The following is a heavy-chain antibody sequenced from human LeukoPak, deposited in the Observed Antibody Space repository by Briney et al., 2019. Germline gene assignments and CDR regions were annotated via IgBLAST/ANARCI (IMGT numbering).Heavy chain of an antibody. CDR1: GGSISSYY. Sequence: SETLSLTCTVSGGSISSYYWNWIRQPPGKGLEWIGYIYYSGSTNYNPSPKSRVTISVDTSKNQFSLKLSSVTAADTAVYYCARHMYSSGWYYFDYWGQGTLVTVSS. D-gene: IGHD6-19*01. CDR3: ARHMYSSGWYYFDY. CDR2: IYYSGST. J-gene: IGHJ4*02. V-gene: IGHV4-59*08.